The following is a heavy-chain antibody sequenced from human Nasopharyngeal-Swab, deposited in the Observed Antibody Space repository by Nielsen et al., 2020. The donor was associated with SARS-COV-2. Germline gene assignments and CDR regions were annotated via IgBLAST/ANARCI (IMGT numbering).Heavy chain of an antibody. Sequence: GESLKISCAASGFTFSAFWMSWVRQAPGKGLEWVANIKKDGGEKNYVDSVKGRFTTSRDNAKNSLYLQMNSLRAGDTAVYYCARGFPVGFDYWGQGTLVTVSS. D-gene: IGHD4-23*01. CDR2: IKKDGGEK. CDR3: ARGFPVGFDY. CDR1: GFTFSAFW. V-gene: IGHV3-7*01. J-gene: IGHJ4*02.